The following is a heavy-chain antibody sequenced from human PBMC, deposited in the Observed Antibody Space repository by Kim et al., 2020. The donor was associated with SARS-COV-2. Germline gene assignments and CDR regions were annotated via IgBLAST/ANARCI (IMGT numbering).Heavy chain of an antibody. J-gene: IGHJ6*02. CDR1: GFTFSSYA. D-gene: IGHD6-13*01. Sequence: GGSLRLSCSASGFTFSSYAMHWVRQAPGKGLEYVSAISSNGGSTYYADSVKGRFTISRDNSKNTLYLQMSSLRAEDTAVYYCVKDRGRPGIAAAGIPPYYYYGMDVWGQGTTVTVSS. CDR2: ISSNGGST. CDR3: VKDRGRPGIAAAGIPPYYYYGMDV. V-gene: IGHV3-64D*09.